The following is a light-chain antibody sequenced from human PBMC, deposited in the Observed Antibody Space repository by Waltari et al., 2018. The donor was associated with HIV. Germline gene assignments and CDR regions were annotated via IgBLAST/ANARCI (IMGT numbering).Light chain of an antibody. Sequence: QSVLTQPPSASGTPGQRVTISCSGSNSNIGSTTVNWYQQLPGTAPKLRIYNNKQRPSGVPDRISGSKSGTSASLAISGLQSEDEADYYCAAWDDSLNGVVFGGGTKLTVL. CDR1: NSNIGSTT. V-gene: IGLV1-44*01. CDR2: NNK. J-gene: IGLJ2*01. CDR3: AAWDDSLNGVV.